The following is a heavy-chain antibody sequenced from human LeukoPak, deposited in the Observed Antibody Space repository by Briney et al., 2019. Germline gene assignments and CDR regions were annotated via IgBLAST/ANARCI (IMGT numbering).Heavy chain of an antibody. J-gene: IGHJ4*02. Sequence: GGSLRLSCAASGFTFSSYTMYWVRQAPGKGLEWVAVISYDGSNKYYADSVKGRFTISRDNSKNTLYLQMNSLRAEDTAVYYCARVGSSWYNSPYFDYWGQGTLVTDSS. CDR1: GFTFSSYT. CDR3: ARVGSSWYNSPYFDY. D-gene: IGHD6-13*01. V-gene: IGHV3-30-3*01. CDR2: ISYDGSNK.